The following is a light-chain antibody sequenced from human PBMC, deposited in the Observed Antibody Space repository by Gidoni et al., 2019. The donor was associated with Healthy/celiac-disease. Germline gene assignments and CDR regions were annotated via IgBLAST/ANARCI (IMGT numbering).Light chain of an antibody. Sequence: IVLPPSPGPLSLSPGERSTLSCRASQSVSSSYLAWYQQKPGQAPRRLIYGASSRATGIPDRFSGSGSGTDFTLTISRLEAEDFAVYYCQQYGSSTITFGQGTQLEIK. J-gene: IGKJ5*01. V-gene: IGKV3-20*01. CDR1: QSVSSSY. CDR2: GAS. CDR3: QQYGSSTIT.